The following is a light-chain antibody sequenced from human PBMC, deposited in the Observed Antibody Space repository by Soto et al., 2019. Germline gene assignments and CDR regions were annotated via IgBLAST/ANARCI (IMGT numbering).Light chain of an antibody. CDR1: SSDVGGYYY. V-gene: IGLV2-14*01. J-gene: IGLJ1*01. CDR2: QVS. Sequence: QSVLTQPASVSGSPGQSITISCTGTSSDVGGYYYVSWYQHHPGKAPKLMIYQVSNRPSGVSNRFSGSKSGNTASLTISGLQAEDEADYYCSSYTSSSTYVFGTGTKATVL. CDR3: SSYTSSSTYV.